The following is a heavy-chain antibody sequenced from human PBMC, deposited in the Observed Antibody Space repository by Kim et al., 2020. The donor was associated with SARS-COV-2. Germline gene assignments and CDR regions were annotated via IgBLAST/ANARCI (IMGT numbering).Heavy chain of an antibody. D-gene: IGHD4-17*01. J-gene: IGHJ4*02. V-gene: IGHV5-51*01. CDR3: ARRYGDYADFNY. Sequence: RYTPSFEGQVPISADKSISTAYLQWSSLKASDTAMYYCARRYGDYADFNYWGQGTLVTVSS.